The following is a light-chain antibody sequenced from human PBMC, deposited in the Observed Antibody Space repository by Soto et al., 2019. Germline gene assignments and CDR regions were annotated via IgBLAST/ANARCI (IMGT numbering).Light chain of an antibody. CDR2: WAS. J-gene: IGKJ1*01. CDR3: QQYYSTLTWT. CDR1: QSVLYSSNNKNY. V-gene: IGKV4-1*01. Sequence: DIVMTQSPDSLAVSLGERATINCKSSQSVLYSSNNKNYLAWYQQKPGRPPKLLIYWASTRESGVPDRFSGSGSETDFTLTISSLQAEDVAVYYCQQYYSTLTWTFGQGTKMDIK.